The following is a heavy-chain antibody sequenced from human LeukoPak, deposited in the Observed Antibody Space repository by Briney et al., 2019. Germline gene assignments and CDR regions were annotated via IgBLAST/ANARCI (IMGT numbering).Heavy chain of an antibody. D-gene: IGHD6-19*01. J-gene: IGHJ5*02. CDR3: ARGKGSGWSSTRFDP. CDR1: GGSFTSYY. Sequence: SETLSLTCTVYGGSFTSYYWTWIRQSPGKGLEWIGEINHSGSTNYNPSHKSRVTISVDTSKNQISLNLTSVTAADTAIFFCARGKGSGWSSTRFDPWGQGTLVTVSS. V-gene: IGHV4-34*01. CDR2: INHSGST.